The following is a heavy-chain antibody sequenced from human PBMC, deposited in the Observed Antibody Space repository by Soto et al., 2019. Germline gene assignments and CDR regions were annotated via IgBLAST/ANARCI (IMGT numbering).Heavy chain of an antibody. D-gene: IGHD3-9*01. Sequence: GGSLRLSCAASGFTVSSNYMSWVCQAPGKGLEWVSVIYSGGSTYYADSVKGRFTISRDNSKNTLYLQMNSLRAEDTAVYYCARLPPSPVGDMLTWYYFDYSGQGTLVTVSS. V-gene: IGHV3-66*04. J-gene: IGHJ4*02. CDR1: GFTVSSNY. CDR3: ARLPPSPVGDMLTWYYFDY. CDR2: IYSGGST.